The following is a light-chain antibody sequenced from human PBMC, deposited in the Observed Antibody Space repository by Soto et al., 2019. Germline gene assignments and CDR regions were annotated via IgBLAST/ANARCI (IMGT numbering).Light chain of an antibody. CDR1: QGISSW. CDR3: QQANSFHPIT. V-gene: IGKV1D-12*01. CDR2: AAS. J-gene: IGKJ5*01. Sequence: DIQMTQSPSSVSASVGDRVTITCRASQGISSWLVWYQQKPGKPPKLLIYAASSLQSGVPSRFSGSGSGTDFTLTISSLQPEDFATYYCQQANSFHPITFGQGTRLEIK.